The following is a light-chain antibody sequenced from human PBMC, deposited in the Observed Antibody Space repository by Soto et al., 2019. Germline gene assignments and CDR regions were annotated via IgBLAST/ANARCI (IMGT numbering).Light chain of an antibody. Sequence: DIQMTQSPSSVSASVGDRVTITCRASQSISSYLNWYQQKPGKAPKLLIYAASSLQSGVPSRFSGSGSGTDFTLTISSLEPEDFAVYYCQHYVASLTTFGQGTKV. CDR1: QSISSY. J-gene: IGKJ1*01. V-gene: IGKV1-39*01. CDR3: QHYVASLTT. CDR2: AAS.